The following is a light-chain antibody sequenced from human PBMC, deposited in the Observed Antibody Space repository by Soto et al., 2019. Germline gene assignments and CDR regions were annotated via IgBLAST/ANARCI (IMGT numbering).Light chain of an antibody. CDR2: SNN. Sequence: QSVLTQPPSASGTPGQRVTISCSGSSSNIGSNTVNWYQQLPGTAPKLLIYSNNQRPSGVPDRFSGSQSGTSASLAISGLQSEDEAYYYCATWDDSRDVFGTGTKVTVL. J-gene: IGLJ1*01. CDR1: SSNIGSNT. V-gene: IGLV1-44*01. CDR3: ATWDDSRDV.